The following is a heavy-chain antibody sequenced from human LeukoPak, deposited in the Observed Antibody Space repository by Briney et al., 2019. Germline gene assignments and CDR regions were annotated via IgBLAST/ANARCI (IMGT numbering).Heavy chain of an antibody. CDR3: ARDPYSGNYGNYYYYYMDV. J-gene: IGHJ6*03. D-gene: IGHD1-26*01. CDR1: GFTFSSYE. CDR2: ISSGGSSI. Sequence: GGSLRLSCAASGFTFSSYEMNWIRQAPGKGLEWVSYISSGGSSIYSADSVKGRFTISRDNTKNSLFLQMNSLRAEDTAMYYCARDPYSGNYGNYYYYYMDVWGKGTTVTISS. V-gene: IGHV3-48*03.